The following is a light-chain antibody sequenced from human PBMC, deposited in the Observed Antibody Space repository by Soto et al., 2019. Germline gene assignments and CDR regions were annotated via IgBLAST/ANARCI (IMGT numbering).Light chain of an antibody. Sequence: EIVLTQSPGTLSLSPGERATLSCRASQSLSRNYLAWYQQKPGQAPRLLIYGASSRATPIPDRFTGSGSGTHFPLTISRLEPEDFAVYYCQRYGPSTPFGHGTKVEI. J-gene: IGKJ1*01. CDR1: QSLSRNY. CDR2: GAS. CDR3: QRYGPSTP. V-gene: IGKV3-20*01.